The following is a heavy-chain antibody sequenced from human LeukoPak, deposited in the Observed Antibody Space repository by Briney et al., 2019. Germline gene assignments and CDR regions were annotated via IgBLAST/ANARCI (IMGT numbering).Heavy chain of an antibody. CDR3: ARIHRYCSGGACYVLDN. D-gene: IGHD2-15*01. V-gene: IGHV4-59*02. J-gene: IGHJ4*02. Sequence: PSETLSLTCVVTGGSVSGYYWGWIRQPPGRGLEWIGYVYYSGSTNYNPSFKSRITISVDTSRNQFSLQLSSVTAADTAVYYCARIHRYCSGGACYVLDNWGQGTLVAVSS. CDR1: GGSVSGYY. CDR2: VYYSGST.